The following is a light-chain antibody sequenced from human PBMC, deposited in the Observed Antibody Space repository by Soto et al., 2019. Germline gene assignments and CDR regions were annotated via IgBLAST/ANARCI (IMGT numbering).Light chain of an antibody. J-gene: IGKJ1*01. V-gene: IGKV1-5*01. CDR1: QIITTW. Sequence: DIQMTQSPPTLSASVGDRVVITRRASQIITTWLAWYQQKPGKAPKLLIYDASSLESGVPSRFSGSGSGTEFTLTISRLQPDGFATYYCQQYNDYWTFGQGTKV. CDR3: QQYNDYWT. CDR2: DAS.